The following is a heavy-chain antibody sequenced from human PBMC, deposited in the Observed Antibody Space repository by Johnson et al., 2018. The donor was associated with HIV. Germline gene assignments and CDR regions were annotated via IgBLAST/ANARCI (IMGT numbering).Heavy chain of an antibody. CDR3: AREGEGYSSSWYYAVDI. Sequence: VQLVESGGGLVQPGGSLRLSCAVSGFTVSSNYITWVRQAPGKGLEWISVIYSGGSTYYADSVKGRFTISRDNSKNMLHLQMNSLKTEDTAVYYCAREGEGYSSSWYYAVDIWGQGTLVTVSS. J-gene: IGHJ3*02. V-gene: IGHV3-66*01. CDR1: GFTVSSNY. CDR2: IYSGGST. D-gene: IGHD6-13*01.